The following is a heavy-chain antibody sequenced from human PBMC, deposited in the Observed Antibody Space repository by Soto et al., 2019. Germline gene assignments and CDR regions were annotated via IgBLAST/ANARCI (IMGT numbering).Heavy chain of an antibody. J-gene: IGHJ6*02. CDR1: GYTFTGYY. D-gene: IGHD1-1*01. CDR2: INPNSGGT. CDR3: ARGLNWNAGMDV. Sequence: ASVKVSCKASGYTFTGYYMHWVRQAPGQGLEWMGWINPNSGGTNYAQKFQGRVTMTRDTSISTAYMELRRLRSDDTAVYYCARGLNWNAGMDVWGQGTRVTVSS. V-gene: IGHV1-2*02.